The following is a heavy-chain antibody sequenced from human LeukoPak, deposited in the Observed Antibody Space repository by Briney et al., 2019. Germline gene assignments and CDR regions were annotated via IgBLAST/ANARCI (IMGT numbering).Heavy chain of an antibody. J-gene: IGHJ5*02. V-gene: IGHV1-2*02. Sequence: ASVKVSCKASGYTFTDYYMHWVRQAPGQGLEWMGWINPNSGGTNYAQKFHDRVTMTRDTSISTAYMELTRLRSDDTAVYYCAREPHGSGAARFDPWGQGTLVTVSS. CDR1: GYTFTDYY. CDR3: AREPHGSGAARFDP. CDR2: INPNSGGT. D-gene: IGHD3-10*01.